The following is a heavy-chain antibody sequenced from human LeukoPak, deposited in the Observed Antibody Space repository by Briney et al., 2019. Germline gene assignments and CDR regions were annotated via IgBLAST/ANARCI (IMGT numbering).Heavy chain of an antibody. CDR2: ISGSGGST. J-gene: IGHJ4*02. CDR1: GFTFSSYA. V-gene: IGHV3-23*01. CDR3: AKGFYDFWSGYYTVDY. Sequence: GGSLRLSCAASGFTFSSYAMSRVRQAPGKGLEWVSAISGSGGSTYYADSVKGRFTISRDNSKNTLYLQMNSLRAEDTAVYYCAKGFYDFWSGYYTVDYWGQGTLVTVSS. D-gene: IGHD3-3*01.